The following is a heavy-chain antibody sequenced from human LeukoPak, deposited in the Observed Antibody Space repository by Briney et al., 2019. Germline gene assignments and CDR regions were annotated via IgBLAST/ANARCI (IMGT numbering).Heavy chain of an antibody. CDR1: GYTFTGYY. D-gene: IGHD1-26*01. V-gene: IGHV1-2*02. Sequence: ASVKVSCKASGYTFTGYYMHWVRQAPGQGLGWMGWINPNSGGTNYAQKFQGRVTMTRDTSISTAYMELSRLRSDDTAVYYCARDRYIVGATQLYRGIDYWGQGTLVTVSS. CDR3: ARDRYIVGATQLYRGIDY. J-gene: IGHJ4*02. CDR2: INPNSGGT.